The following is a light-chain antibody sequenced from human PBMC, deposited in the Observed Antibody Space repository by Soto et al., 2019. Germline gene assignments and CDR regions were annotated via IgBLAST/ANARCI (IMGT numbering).Light chain of an antibody. Sequence: EILMTQSPGTLSASPGERAILSCRASQSISRNLAWFQQKPGQTPRLLIYGAFTRATDIPARFSGSGSGTEFTLTITSLQSEDFAVYYCQQYISWPTFGQGTKVEFK. CDR3: QQYISWPT. CDR2: GAF. J-gene: IGKJ1*01. V-gene: IGKV3-15*01. CDR1: QSISRN.